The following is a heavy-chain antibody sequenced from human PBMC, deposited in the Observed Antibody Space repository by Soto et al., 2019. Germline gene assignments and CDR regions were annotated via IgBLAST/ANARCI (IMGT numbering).Heavy chain of an antibody. CDR2: ISTYNGNT. J-gene: IGHJ4*02. D-gene: IGHD3-22*01. CDR3: ARDSYYYDSSGYYEPGY. Sequence: QVQLVQSGAEVKKPGASVKVSCKASGYTFTSYGISWVRQAPGQGVEWMGWISTYNGNTNHAQKLQGRVTMTTDTTTSAAYMERRTVRSDDAAVYSCARDSYYYDSSGYYEPGYWGQGTPVTVTS. CDR1: GYTFTSYG. V-gene: IGHV1-18*01.